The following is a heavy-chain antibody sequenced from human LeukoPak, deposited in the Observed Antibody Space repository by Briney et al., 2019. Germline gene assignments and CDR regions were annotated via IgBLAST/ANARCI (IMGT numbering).Heavy chain of an antibody. J-gene: IGHJ4*02. CDR2: INWNGGST. CDR1: GFTFDDYG. D-gene: IGHD3-10*01. CDR3: ARVSGSGSYYNQADY. V-gene: IGHV3-20*04. Sequence: GSLRLSCAASGFTFDDYGMNWVRQAPGKGLEWVSGINWNGGSTGYADSVKGRFTISRDNAKNSLYLQINSLRAEDTALYYCARVSGSGSYYNQADYWGQGTLVTVSS.